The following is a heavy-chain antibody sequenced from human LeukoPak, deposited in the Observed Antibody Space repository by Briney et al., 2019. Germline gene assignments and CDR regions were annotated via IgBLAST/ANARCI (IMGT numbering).Heavy chain of an antibody. Sequence: SETLSLTCAVSGYSISSGYYGGWIRQPPGKGLEWIGSIYHSGSTYYNPSLKSRVTISVDTSKNQFSLKLNSVTAADTSLYYCARHVVPAAQSSYMDVWGKGTTVTVSS. CDR2: IYHSGST. D-gene: IGHD2-2*01. V-gene: IGHV4-38-2*01. CDR3: ARHVVPAAQSSYMDV. CDR1: GYSISSGYY. J-gene: IGHJ6*03.